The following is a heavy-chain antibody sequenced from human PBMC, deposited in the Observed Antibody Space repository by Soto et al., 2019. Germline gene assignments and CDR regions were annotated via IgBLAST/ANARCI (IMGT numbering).Heavy chain of an antibody. CDR1: GFTFSSYW. CDR3: ARDRGWSLFDY. V-gene: IGHV3-74*01. CDR2: TDSDGSDI. Sequence: GGSLRLSCAASGFTFSSYWMYWVRQVPGKGLVWVSRTDSDGSDISYADSVKGRFTISRDNAKNTLYLQMKSLRAEDTAVYYCARDRGWSLFDYWGQGTLVTVSS. D-gene: IGHD6-19*01. J-gene: IGHJ4*01.